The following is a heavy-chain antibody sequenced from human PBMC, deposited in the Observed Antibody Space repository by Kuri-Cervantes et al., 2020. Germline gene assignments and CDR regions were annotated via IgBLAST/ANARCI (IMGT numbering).Heavy chain of an antibody. D-gene: IGHD6-13*01. Sequence: GGSLRLSCAASGFTVSSNYMSWVRQAPGKGLEWVSAISGSGGSTYYADSVKGRFTISRDNSKNTLYLQMNSLRAEDTAVYYCAKGARGSGRSQLVERYDYWGQGTLVTVSS. CDR1: GFTVSSNY. CDR2: ISGSGGST. CDR3: AKGARGSGRSQLVERYDY. J-gene: IGHJ4*02. V-gene: IGHV3-23*01.